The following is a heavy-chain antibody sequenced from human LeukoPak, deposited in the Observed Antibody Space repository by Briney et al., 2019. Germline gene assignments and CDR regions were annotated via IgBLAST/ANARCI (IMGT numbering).Heavy chain of an antibody. V-gene: IGHV4-59*02. D-gene: IGHD1-26*01. Sequence: SETLSLTCTVSGGSVRSYYWSWIRQPPGEGLEWIAYIHNSGGTNYNPSLKSRVTISVDTSKNQFSLKLRSVTAADTAVYYCVRDWEGFNFDIWGQGTMVTASS. CDR1: GGSVRSYY. J-gene: IGHJ3*02. CDR2: IHNSGGT. CDR3: VRDWEGFNFDI.